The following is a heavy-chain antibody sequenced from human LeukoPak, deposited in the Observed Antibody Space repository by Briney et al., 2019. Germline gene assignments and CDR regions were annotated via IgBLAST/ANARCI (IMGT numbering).Heavy chain of an antibody. Sequence: PGGSLRLSCAASGFTFSSYAMSWVRQAPGKGLEWVSAISGSGGSTYSADSVKGRFTISRDNSKNTLYLQMNSLRAEDTAVYYCAKLHDYGGKGYFDYWGQGTLVTVSS. CDR2: ISGSGGST. CDR1: GFTFSSYA. CDR3: AKLHDYGGKGYFDY. V-gene: IGHV3-23*01. J-gene: IGHJ4*02. D-gene: IGHD4-23*01.